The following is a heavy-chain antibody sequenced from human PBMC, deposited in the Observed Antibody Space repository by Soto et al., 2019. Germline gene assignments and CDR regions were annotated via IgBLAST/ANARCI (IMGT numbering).Heavy chain of an antibody. CDR2: IIPIFGSA. D-gene: IGHD3-22*01. V-gene: IGHV1-69*13. CDR3: ARIPTYYYDSSGPNGMDV. CDR1: GGTFSSYA. J-gene: IGHJ6*02. Sequence: ASVKVSCKASGGTFSSYAISWVRQAPGQGLEWMGGIIPIFGSANYAQKFQGRVTITADESTSTAYMELSSLRSEDTAVYYCARIPTYYYDSSGPNGMDVWGQGTTVTVSS.